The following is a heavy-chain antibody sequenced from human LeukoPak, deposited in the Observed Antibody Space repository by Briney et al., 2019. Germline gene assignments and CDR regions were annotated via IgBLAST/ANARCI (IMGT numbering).Heavy chain of an antibody. CDR1: GFTFSSYS. V-gene: IGHV3-48*04. CDR2: ISSSSSTI. Sequence: GGSLRLSCAASGFTFSSYSMNWVRQAPGKGLEWVSYISSSSSTIYYADSVKGRFTISRDNAKNSLYLQMNSLRAEDTAVYYCASQAGWLLVGLDYYYMDVWGKGTTVTVSS. J-gene: IGHJ6*03. CDR3: ASQAGWLLVGLDYYYMDV. D-gene: IGHD2-8*02.